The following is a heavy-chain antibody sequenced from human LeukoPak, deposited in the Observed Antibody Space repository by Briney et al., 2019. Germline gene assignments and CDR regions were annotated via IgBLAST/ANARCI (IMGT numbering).Heavy chain of an antibody. Sequence: ASVKVSCKDSGGTFTSYAISWVRQAPGQGLEWMGRIIPILGIAKYAQKFQGRVTITADKSTSTAYMQLSSLRSEDTAVYYCARHPTTVTTIYDWGQGTLVTVSS. J-gene: IGHJ4*02. V-gene: IGHV1-69*04. D-gene: IGHD4-17*01. CDR1: GGTFTSYA. CDR3: ARHPTTVTTIYD. CDR2: IIPILGIA.